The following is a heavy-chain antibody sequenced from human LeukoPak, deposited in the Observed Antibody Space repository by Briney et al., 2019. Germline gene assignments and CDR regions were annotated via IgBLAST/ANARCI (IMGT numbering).Heavy chain of an antibody. J-gene: IGHJ1*01. V-gene: IGHV4-4*07. CDR1: VGSINIYY. D-gene: IGHD3-22*01. CDR3: AGGRITMIVVANGRAEYFQP. CDR2: IYTSRSN. Sequence: SETLSLTCTVSVGSINIYYGRWLRQSAGKGREWSGRIYTSRSNNYNPSLTRRVTMSVDASKNQFSLKLSSVTAADTAVYYCAGGRITMIVVANGRAEYFQPWGQGTLGTVSS.